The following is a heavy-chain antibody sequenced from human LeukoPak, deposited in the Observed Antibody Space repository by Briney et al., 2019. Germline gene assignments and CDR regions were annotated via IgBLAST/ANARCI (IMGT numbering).Heavy chain of an antibody. J-gene: IGHJ4*02. CDR2: ISGSGGST. CDR3: AKALVPVLRQHYFDY. V-gene: IGHV3-23*01. CDR1: GFTFSSYG. Sequence: GGSLRLSCAASGFTFSSYGMSWVRQAPGKGLEWVSGISGSGGSTYYADSVKGRFTISRDNSKNTLYLRIKSLRAEDTVVYYCAKALVPVLRQHYFDYWGQGTLVTVSS. D-gene: IGHD1-26*01.